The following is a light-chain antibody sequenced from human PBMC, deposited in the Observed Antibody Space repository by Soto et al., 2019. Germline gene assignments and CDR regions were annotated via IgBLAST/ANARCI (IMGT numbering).Light chain of an antibody. V-gene: IGKV3-20*01. CDR2: ATS. J-gene: IGKJ3*01. CDR1: QTISRDD. CDR3: YQYYSSPHT. Sequence: EIVLTQSPGTLSLSPGETATLSCRTSQTISRDDLAWYQQRPGQAPRLLVPATSRRATGIPDRFNGYGSGTDFTLTISSLEPEDFGVYYCYQYYSSPHTFGPGTRVDIK.